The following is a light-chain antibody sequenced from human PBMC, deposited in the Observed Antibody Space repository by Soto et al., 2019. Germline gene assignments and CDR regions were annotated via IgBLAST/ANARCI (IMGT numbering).Light chain of an antibody. CDR2: GAS. V-gene: IGKV3-20*01. CDR3: QQYGSSPPLT. CDR1: QSVSNNY. Sequence: IVLIQSPGTLSLSPGERATLSCRASQSVSNNYVAWYQQKPGQAPSLLIAGASSRATGIPDRFSGSGSGTDFTLTISRLEPEDFAVYYCQQYGSSPPLTFGGGTKVEIK. J-gene: IGKJ4*01.